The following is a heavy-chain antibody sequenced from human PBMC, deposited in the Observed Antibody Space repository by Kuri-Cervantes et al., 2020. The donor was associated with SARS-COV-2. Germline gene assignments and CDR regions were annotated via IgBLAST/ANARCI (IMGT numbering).Heavy chain of an antibody. D-gene: IGHD3-16*01. CDR1: GYSISSGYY. V-gene: IGHV4-38-2*02. CDR2: IYHSGST. Sequence: GSLRLSCTVSGYSISSGYYWGWIRQPPGKGLEWIESIYHSGSTYYNPSLKSRVTISVDTSKNQFSLKLSSVTAADTAVYYCARRTVGHFDLWGRGTPVTVSS. J-gene: IGHJ2*01. CDR3: ARRTVGHFDL.